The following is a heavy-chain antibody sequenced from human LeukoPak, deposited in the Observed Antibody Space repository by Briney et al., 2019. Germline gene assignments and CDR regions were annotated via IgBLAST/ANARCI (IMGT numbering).Heavy chain of an antibody. J-gene: IGHJ6*02. Sequence: SETLSLTCTVSSGSISSYYWSFIRQPAGKGLEWIGRIHTSGSTDYNPSLKSRVAMSVDTSKNQFSLKLSSVTAADTAVYYCARGPSIQLWSDPYYYYGMDVWGQGTTVTVSS. CDR1: SGSISSYY. CDR3: ARGPSIQLWSDPYYYYGMDV. V-gene: IGHV4-4*07. D-gene: IGHD5-18*01. CDR2: IHTSGST.